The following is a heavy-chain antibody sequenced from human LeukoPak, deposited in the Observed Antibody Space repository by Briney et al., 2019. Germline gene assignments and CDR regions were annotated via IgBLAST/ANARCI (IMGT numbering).Heavy chain of an antibody. J-gene: IGHJ6*04. CDR2: ITASGGGP. V-gene: IGHV3-23*01. Sequence: QAGGSLRLSCVASGFTFSNYAMSWVRQAPGKGLEWVSGITASGGGPSSADSVKGRFTISRDNSKNTLYLQMNSLRAEDTAVYYCARVVAAYSGAMDVWGKGTTVTVSS. D-gene: IGHD2-15*01. CDR1: GFTFSNYA. CDR3: ARVVAAYSGAMDV.